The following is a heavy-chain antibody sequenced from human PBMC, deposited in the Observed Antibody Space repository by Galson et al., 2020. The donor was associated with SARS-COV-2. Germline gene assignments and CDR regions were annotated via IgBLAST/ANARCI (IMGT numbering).Heavy chain of an antibody. CDR3: AAYTIVGDYYYYMDV. CDR1: GYSFTSYW. D-gene: IGHD2-21*01. Sequence: HGESLKISCKGSGYSFTSYWISWVRQMPGKGLEWMGRIDPSDSYTNYSPSFQGHVTISADKSISTAYLQWSSLKASDTAMYYCAAYTIVGDYYYYMDVWGKGTTVTVSS. CDR2: IDPSDSYT. V-gene: IGHV5-10-1*01. J-gene: IGHJ6*03.